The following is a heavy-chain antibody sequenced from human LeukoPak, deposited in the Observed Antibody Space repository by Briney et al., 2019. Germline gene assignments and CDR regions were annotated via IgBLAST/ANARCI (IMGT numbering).Heavy chain of an antibody. V-gene: IGHV3-30-3*01. D-gene: IGHD3-3*01. CDR2: ISYDGSNK. CDR3: ARRFMESENYFDY. CDR1: GFTFSSYA. Sequence: GGSLRLSCAASGFTFSSYAMHWVRQAPGKGLEWVAVISYDGSNKYYADSVKGRFTISRDNSKNTLYLQMNSLRAEDTAVYYCARRFMESENYFDYWGQGTLVTVSS. J-gene: IGHJ4*02.